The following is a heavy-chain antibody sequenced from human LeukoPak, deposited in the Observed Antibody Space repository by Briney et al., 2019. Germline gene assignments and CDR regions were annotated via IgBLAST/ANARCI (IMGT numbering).Heavy chain of an antibody. Sequence: GGSLRLSCAVSGFTFTNAWMSWVRQAPGKGLEWVGRIKSKTDGGAADYAAPVKGRFTISGDDSKNTLYLQMNSLKTEDTAVYYCTDGSGSYYRIFDCWGQGTLVTVSS. CDR1: GFTFTNAW. CDR2: IKSKTDGGAA. CDR3: TDGSGSYYRIFDC. J-gene: IGHJ4*02. D-gene: IGHD3-10*01. V-gene: IGHV3-15*01.